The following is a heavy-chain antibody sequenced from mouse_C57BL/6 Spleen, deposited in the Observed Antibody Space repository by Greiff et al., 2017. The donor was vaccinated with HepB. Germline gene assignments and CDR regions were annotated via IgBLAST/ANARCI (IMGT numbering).Heavy chain of an antibody. V-gene: IGHV1-5*01. CDR1: GYTFTSYW. CDR2: IYPGNSDT. Sequence: EVQLQQSGTVLARPGASVKMSCKTSGYTFTSYWMHWVKQRPGQGLEWIGAIYPGNSDTSYNQKFKGKAQLTAVTSASTAYMELSSLTNEDSAVYYCTRVNYGNYYAMDYWGQGTSVTVSS. J-gene: IGHJ4*01. D-gene: IGHD1-1*01. CDR3: TRVNYGNYYAMDY.